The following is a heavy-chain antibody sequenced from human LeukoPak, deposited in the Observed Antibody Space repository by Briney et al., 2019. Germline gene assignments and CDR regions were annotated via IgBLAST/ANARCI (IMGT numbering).Heavy chain of an antibody. D-gene: IGHD5-18*01. V-gene: IGHV3-53*01. CDR3: AREKLWTYYWYFDL. Sequence: AGSLRLSCAASGFTVSSNYMSWVRQAPGEGLVWVSVIYSGGSTYYADSVKGRFTISRDNSKNTLYLQMNSLRGEDTAFYYCAREKLWTYYWYFDLWGRGTLVTVSS. J-gene: IGHJ2*01. CDR2: IYSGGST. CDR1: GFTVSSNY.